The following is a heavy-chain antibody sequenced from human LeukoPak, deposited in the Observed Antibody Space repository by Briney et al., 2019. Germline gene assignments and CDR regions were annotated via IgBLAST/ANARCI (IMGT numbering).Heavy chain of an antibody. CDR2: IYYSGST. Sequence: SETLSLTCTVSGGSISSYYWSWIRQPPGKGLEWIGYIYYSGSTNYNPSLKRRVTISVDTSKNQFCLKLSSVTAADTAVYYCARPDSSSWYGYAFDIWGQGTMVTVYS. CDR1: GGSISSYY. D-gene: IGHD6-13*01. V-gene: IGHV4-59*08. J-gene: IGHJ3*02. CDR3: ARPDSSSWYGYAFDI.